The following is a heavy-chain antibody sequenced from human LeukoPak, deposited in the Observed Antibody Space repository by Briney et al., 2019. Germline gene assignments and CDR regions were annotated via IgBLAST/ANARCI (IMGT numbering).Heavy chain of an antibody. J-gene: IGHJ1*01. D-gene: IGHD2-15*01. CDR3: ARDLPLYCSGGSCYSGIQH. CDR2: IIPIFGTA. Sequence: ASVKVSCKASGGTFSSYAISWVRQAPGQGLEWMGRIIPIFGTANYAQKFQGRVTFTTDESTSTAYMELSSLRSEDTAVYYCARDLPLYCSGGSCYSGIQHWGQGTLVTVSS. CDR1: GGTFSSYA. V-gene: IGHV1-69*05.